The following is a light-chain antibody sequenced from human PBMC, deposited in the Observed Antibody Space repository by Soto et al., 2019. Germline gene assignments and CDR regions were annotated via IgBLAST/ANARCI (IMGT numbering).Light chain of an antibody. CDR1: QSVSSSY. CDR3: QQYGSSLFT. CDR2: GAS. V-gene: IGKV3-20*01. J-gene: IGKJ5*01. Sequence: EIVLTQSPGTLSLSPGERATLSCRASQSVSSSYLAWYQQKPGQAPRLLIYGASSRATGIPDRFSGSGSGTDFTLTISRLETEDFAVYYCQQYGSSLFTFGQGTRREIK.